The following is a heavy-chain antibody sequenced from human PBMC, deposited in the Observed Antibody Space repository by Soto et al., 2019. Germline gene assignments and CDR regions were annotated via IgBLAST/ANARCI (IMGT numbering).Heavy chain of an antibody. V-gene: IGHV5-51*01. J-gene: IGHJ6*02. CDR2: IYPGDSNT. Sequence: GESLKISCEGSGYRFTSYWIGWVRQMPGKGLEWMGIIYPGDSNTRYSTSFQGQVTISVDKSISTAFLQWSSLKASDTAMYYCARSSPYFYSGMDVWGQGTTVTVSS. CDR3: ARSSPYFYSGMDV. CDR1: GYRFTSYW.